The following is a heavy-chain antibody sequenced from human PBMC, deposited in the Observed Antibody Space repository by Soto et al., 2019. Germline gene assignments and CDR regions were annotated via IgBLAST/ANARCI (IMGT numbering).Heavy chain of an antibody. J-gene: IGHJ4*02. V-gene: IGHV3-53*01. CDR2: IYSGGYT. CDR1: GFTVSNNY. CDR3: GALPGGGGY. Sequence: EVQLVESGGGLIQPGGSLRLSCAVSGFTVSNNYMSWVRQAPGKGLEGVSVIYSGGYTAYGDSVKGRFTISRDNSKNTLSPQMTTRGAADTGVYYWGALPGGGGYWGQGTLVTVSS. D-gene: IGHD3-10*01.